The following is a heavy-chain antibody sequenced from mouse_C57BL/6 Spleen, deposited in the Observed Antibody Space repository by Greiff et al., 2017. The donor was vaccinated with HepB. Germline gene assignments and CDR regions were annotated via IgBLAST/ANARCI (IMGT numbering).Heavy chain of an antibody. CDR3: AKGGYYYGSSPYWYFDV. CDR1: GYSITSGYY. CDR2: ISYDGSN. J-gene: IGHJ1*03. Sequence: EVQLQESGPGLVKPSQSLSLTCSVTGYSITSGYYWNWIRQFPGNKLEWMGYISYDGSNNYNPSLKNRISITRDTSKNQFFLKLNSVTTEDTATYYCAKGGYYYGSSPYWYFDVWGTGTTVTVSS. D-gene: IGHD1-1*01. V-gene: IGHV3-6*01.